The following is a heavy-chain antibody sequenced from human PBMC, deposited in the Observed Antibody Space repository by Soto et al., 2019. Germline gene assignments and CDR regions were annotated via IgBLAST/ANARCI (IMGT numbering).Heavy chain of an antibody. D-gene: IGHD6-19*01. Sequence: QLQLQESGPGLVKPSETLSLTCTVSGGSISSSSYYWGWIRQPPGKGLEWIGSIYYSGSTYYNPTLKSRVTISVHTSKNQFSLKLSSVSAADTAVYYCASGSGWVVACDIWGQGTMVTVSS. CDR2: IYYSGST. CDR1: GGSISSSSYY. J-gene: IGHJ3*02. V-gene: IGHV4-39*01. CDR3: ASGSGWVVACDI.